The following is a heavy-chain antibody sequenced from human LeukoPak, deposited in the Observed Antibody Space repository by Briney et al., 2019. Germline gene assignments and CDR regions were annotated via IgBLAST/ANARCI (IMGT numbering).Heavy chain of an antibody. CDR1: GYTFTSYG. J-gene: IGHJ6*03. CDR3: ARGGGSGYDYYYYYMDV. CDR2: TSAYNGNT. V-gene: IGHV1-18*01. D-gene: IGHD5-12*01. Sequence: ASVKVSCKASGYTFTSYGISWVRQAPGQGLEWMGWTSAYNGNTNYAQKLQGRVTMPTDTSTSTAYMELRSLRSDDTAVYYCARGGGSGYDYYYYYMDVWGKGTTVTVSS.